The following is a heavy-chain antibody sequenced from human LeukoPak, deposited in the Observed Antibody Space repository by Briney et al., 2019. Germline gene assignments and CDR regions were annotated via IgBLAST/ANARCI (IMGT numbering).Heavy chain of an antibody. CDR2: ISYDGSNK. CDR3: ARVPDTAMADY. J-gene: IGHJ4*02. Sequence: PGGSLRLSCAASGFTFSSYAMHWVRQAPGKGLEWAAVISYDGSNKYYADSVKGRFTISRDNSKNTLYLQMNSLRAEDTAVYYCARVPDTAMADYWGQGTLVTVSS. CDR1: GFTFSSYA. D-gene: IGHD5-18*01. V-gene: IGHV3-30-3*01.